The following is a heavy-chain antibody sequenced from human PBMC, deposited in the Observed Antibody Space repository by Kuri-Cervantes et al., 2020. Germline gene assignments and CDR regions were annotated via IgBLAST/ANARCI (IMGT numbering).Heavy chain of an antibody. CDR1: GGSISSGGYY. D-gene: IGHD5-12*01. Sequence: LRLSCTVSGGSISSGGYYWSWIRQHPGKGLEWIGYIYYSGSTYYNPSLKSRVTISVDTSKNQFSLKLSSVTAADTAVYYCARTGVYSGYAIWGWSQGTLVTVSS. V-gene: IGHV4-31*03. CDR2: IYYSGST. J-gene: IGHJ4*02. CDR3: ARTGVYSGYAIWG.